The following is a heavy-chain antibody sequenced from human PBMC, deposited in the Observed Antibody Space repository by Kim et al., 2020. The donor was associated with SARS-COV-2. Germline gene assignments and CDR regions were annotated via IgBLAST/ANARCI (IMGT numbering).Heavy chain of an antibody. Sequence: VKGRCTISRDDSKNTLYLQMSSLKTEDTAVYYCATDLWGMGMYYYYYMDVWGKGTTVTVSS. V-gene: IGHV3-15*01. CDR3: ATDLWGMGMYYYYYMDV. J-gene: IGHJ6*03. D-gene: IGHD3-16*01.